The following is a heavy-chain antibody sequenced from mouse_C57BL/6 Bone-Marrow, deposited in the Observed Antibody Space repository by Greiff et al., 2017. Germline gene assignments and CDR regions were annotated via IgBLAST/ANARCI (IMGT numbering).Heavy chain of an antibody. J-gene: IGHJ4*01. CDR2: INPSTGGT. CDR3: AKIYDGYLRAMDY. V-gene: IGHV1-42*01. Sequence: EVKLMESGPELVKPGASVKISCKASGYSFTGYYMNWVKQSPEKSLEWIGEINPSTGGTTYNQKFKAKATLTVDKSSSTAYMQLKSLTSEDSAVXYCAKIYDGYLRAMDYWGQGTSVTVSS. D-gene: IGHD2-3*01. CDR1: GYSFTGYY.